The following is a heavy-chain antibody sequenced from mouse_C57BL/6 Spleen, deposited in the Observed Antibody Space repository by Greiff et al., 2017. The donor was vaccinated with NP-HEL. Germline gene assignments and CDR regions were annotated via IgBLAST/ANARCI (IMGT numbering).Heavy chain of an antibody. CDR3: ARGIYYDYEVAY. Sequence: EVKLMESGGGLVKPGGSLKLSCAASGFTFSDYGMHWVRQAPEKGLEWVAYISSGSSTIYYADTVKGRFTISRDNAKNTLFLQMTSLRSEDTAMYYCARGIYYDYEVAYWGQGTLVTVSA. CDR1: GFTFSDYG. J-gene: IGHJ3*01. D-gene: IGHD2-4*01. V-gene: IGHV5-17*01. CDR2: ISSGSSTI.